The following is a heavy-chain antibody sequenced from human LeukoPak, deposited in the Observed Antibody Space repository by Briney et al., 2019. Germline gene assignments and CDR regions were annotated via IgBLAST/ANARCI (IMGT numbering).Heavy chain of an antibody. CDR2: INSDGSST. CDR3: VRGGPSTWF. V-gene: IGHV3-74*01. Sequence: GGSLRLSCAASGFTFSSYWMHWVRQAPGKGLVWVSRINSDGSSTNYADSVKGRFTISRDNAKNTLYLQMNSLRVEDTAVYHCVRGGPSTWFWGQGTLVTVSS. D-gene: IGHD3-22*01. J-gene: IGHJ4*02. CDR1: GFTFSSYW.